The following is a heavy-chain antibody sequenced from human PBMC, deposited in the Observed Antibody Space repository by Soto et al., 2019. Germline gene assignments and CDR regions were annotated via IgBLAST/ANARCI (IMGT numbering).Heavy chain of an antibody. CDR2: IYYSGST. D-gene: IGHD3-22*01. J-gene: IGHJ4*02. CDR3: ARREAYDRSAAL. Sequence: SETLSLTCTVSGGSVSSGSYYWSWIRQPPGKGLEWIGYIYYSGSTNYNPSLKSRVTISVDTSKNQFSLKLSSVTAADTAVYYCARREAYDRSAALWGQGTLVTVSS. V-gene: IGHV4-61*01. CDR1: GGSVSSGSYY.